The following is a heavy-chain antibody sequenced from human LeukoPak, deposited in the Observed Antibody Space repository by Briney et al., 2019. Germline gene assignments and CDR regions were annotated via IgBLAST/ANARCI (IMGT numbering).Heavy chain of an antibody. D-gene: IGHD6-13*01. V-gene: IGHV1-3*01. Sequence: AASVKVSCKASGYTFTSYAMHWVRQAPGQRLEWMGWIDAGNGNTKYSQKFQGRVTITRDTSASTAYMELSGLRSEDTAVYYCARDEEQQLPLEGNWFDPWGQGTLVIVSS. CDR3: ARDEEQQLPLEGNWFDP. CDR2: IDAGNGNT. J-gene: IGHJ5*02. CDR1: GYTFTSYA.